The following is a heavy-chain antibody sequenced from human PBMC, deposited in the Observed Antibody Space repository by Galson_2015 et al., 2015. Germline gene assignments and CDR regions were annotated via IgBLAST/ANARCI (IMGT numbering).Heavy chain of an antibody. V-gene: IGHV1-18*04. CDR3: ARSDLGGWQAYYYGMDV. CDR2: ISAYNGNT. J-gene: IGHJ6*02. Sequence: SVKVSCKASGYTFTSYGISWVRQAPGQGLEWMGWISAYNGNTNYAQKLQGRVTMTTDTSTSTAYMELRSLRSDDTAVYYCARSDLGGWQAYYYGMDVWGQGTTVTVSS. CDR1: GYTFTSYG. D-gene: IGHD6-19*01.